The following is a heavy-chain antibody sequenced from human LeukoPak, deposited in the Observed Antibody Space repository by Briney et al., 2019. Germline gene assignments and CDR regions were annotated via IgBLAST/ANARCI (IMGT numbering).Heavy chain of an antibody. V-gene: IGHV1-2*02. CDR1: GYTFTAYY. CDR2: INPNSGGT. J-gene: IGHJ4*02. CDR3: ARRDCSGGTCRTRVFDY. Sequence: GASVKVSCKASGYTFTAYYMHWVRQAPGQGLEWMGWINPNSGGTKYAQKFQGRVTITRNTSIDTAYMEVSSLRSEDTAVYYCARRDCSGGTCRTRVFDYWGQGTLVTVSS. D-gene: IGHD2-15*01.